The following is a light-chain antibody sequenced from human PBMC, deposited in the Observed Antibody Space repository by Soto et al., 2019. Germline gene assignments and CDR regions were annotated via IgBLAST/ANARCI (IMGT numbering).Light chain of an antibody. J-gene: IGLJ2*01. CDR3: CSYAGSSL. V-gene: IGLV2-11*01. CDR1: SSDVGGYNY. CDR2: DVS. Sequence: QSALTQPRSVSGSPGQSVTISCTGTSSDVGGYNYVSWYQQHPGKAPKLMIYDVSKRPSGVPDRFSGSKSGNTASLTISGLQAEDEADYYCCSYAGSSLFGGGTKVTVL.